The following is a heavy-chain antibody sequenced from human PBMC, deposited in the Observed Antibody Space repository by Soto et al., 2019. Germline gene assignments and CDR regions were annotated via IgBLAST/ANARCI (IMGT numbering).Heavy chain of an antibody. D-gene: IGHD3-22*01. CDR2: IYYSGST. Sequence: PSETLSLTCTVSGGSIISGGYYWSWIRKHPGKGLEWIGYIYYSGSTYYNPSLKSRVTISVDTSKNQFSLKLSSVTAADTAVYYCARTSYDSSGTAADPWGQGTLVTVSS. J-gene: IGHJ5*02. CDR1: GGSIISGGYY. CDR3: ARTSYDSSGTAADP. V-gene: IGHV4-31*03.